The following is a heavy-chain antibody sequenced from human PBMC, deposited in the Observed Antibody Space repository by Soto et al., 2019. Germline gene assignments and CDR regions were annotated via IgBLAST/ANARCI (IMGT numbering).Heavy chain of an antibody. D-gene: IGHD2-2*01. J-gene: IGHJ5*02. CDR3: ARDVPWLDP. CDR1: GYTFTSYG. Sequence: ASVKVSCKASGYTFTSYGISWVRQAPGQGLEWMGWINAGNGNTNYAQKLQDRLTMTTDTSTNTAYIKLSSLRSDDTAVYYCARDVPWLDPWGQGTLVTVSS. V-gene: IGHV1-18*01. CDR2: INAGNGNT.